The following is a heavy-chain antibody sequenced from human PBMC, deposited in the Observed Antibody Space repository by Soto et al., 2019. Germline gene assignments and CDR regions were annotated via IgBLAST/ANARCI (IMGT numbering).Heavy chain of an antibody. V-gene: IGHV1-69*13. D-gene: IGHD3-22*01. CDR1: GGTFSSYA. CDR2: IIPIFGTA. Sequence: SVKVSCKASGGTFSSYAISWVRQAPGQGLEWMGGIIPIFGTANYAQKFQGRVTITADESTSTAYMELSSLRSEDTAVYYCARMGAKLLLSAFDIWGQGAMVTVSS. CDR3: ARMGAKLLLSAFDI. J-gene: IGHJ3*02.